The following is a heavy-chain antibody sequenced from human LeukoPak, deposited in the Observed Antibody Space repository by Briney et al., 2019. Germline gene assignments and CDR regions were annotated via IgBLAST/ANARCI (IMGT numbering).Heavy chain of an antibody. CDR2: ISTSSHI. CDR3: ARDPDSSSWYQKAFDI. CDR1: GFTFSSYS. J-gene: IGHJ3*02. Sequence: PGGSLRLSCAASGFTFSSYSMNWVRQAPGKGLEWVSFISTSSHIYYADSVKGRFTISRDNAKNSLYLQMNSLRVEDTAVYYCARDPDSSSWYQKAFDIWGQGTMVTVSS. V-gene: IGHV3-21*01. D-gene: IGHD6-13*01.